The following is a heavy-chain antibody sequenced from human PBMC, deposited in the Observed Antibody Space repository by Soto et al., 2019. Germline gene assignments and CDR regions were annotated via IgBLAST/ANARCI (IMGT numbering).Heavy chain of an antibody. V-gene: IGHV1-24*01. D-gene: IGHD1-26*01. CDR3: ATSAGSYFAEKYYFDY. CDR1: GGTFSSYA. CDR2: FDPEDGET. Sequence: ASVKVSFKASGGTFSSYAISWVRQAPGQGLEWMGGFDPEDGETIYAQKFQGRVTMTEDTSTDTAYMELSSLRSEDTAVYYCATSAGSYFAEKYYFDYWGQGTLVTVSS. J-gene: IGHJ4*02.